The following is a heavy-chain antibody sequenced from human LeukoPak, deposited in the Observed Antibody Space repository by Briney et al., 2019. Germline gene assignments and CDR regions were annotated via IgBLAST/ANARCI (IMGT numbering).Heavy chain of an antibody. V-gene: IGHV4-31*03. J-gene: IGHJ4*02. D-gene: IGHD3-10*01. CDR3: ARVNYGSATKEDY. CDR1: GGSISSGGYY. Sequence: PSETLSLTCTVSGGSISSGGYYWSWIRQHPGKGLEWIGYIYYSGSAYYNPSLKSRVTISVDTSENQFSLKLSSVTATDTAVYYCARVNYGSATKEDYWGQGTLVTVSS. CDR2: IYYSGSA.